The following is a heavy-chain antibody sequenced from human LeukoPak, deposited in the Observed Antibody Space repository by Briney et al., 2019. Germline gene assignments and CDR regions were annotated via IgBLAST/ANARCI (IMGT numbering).Heavy chain of an antibody. Sequence: KPSETLSLTCTISGGSISSISYYWGWIRQPPGKGLEWIGSIYYTGSTYYNPSLKSRVTVSVDTSKNQFSLKLSSVTAADTAVYYCARGPYYDSSGYFIYWGQGTLVTVSS. V-gene: IGHV4-39*01. D-gene: IGHD3-22*01. CDR2: IYYTGST. CDR1: GGSISSISYY. CDR3: ARGPYYDSSGYFIY. J-gene: IGHJ4*02.